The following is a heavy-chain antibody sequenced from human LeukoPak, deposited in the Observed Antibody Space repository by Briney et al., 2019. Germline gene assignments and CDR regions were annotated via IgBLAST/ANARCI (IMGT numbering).Heavy chain of an antibody. Sequence: PGGSLRLSCAASGFTFSSYAMSWVRQAPGKGLEWVSAISGSGGSTYYADSVKGRFTISRDNSKNTLYLQMNSLRAEDTAVYYCAKPYYYDSSGYPDDAFDIWGQGTMVTVSS. CDR2: ISGSGGST. D-gene: IGHD3-22*01. CDR1: GFTFSSYA. J-gene: IGHJ3*02. V-gene: IGHV3-23*01. CDR3: AKPYYYDSSGYPDDAFDI.